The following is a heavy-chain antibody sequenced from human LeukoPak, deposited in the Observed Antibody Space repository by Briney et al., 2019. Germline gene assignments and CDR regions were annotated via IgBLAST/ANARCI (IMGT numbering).Heavy chain of an antibody. CDR2: IYYSGTT. V-gene: IGHV4-59*01. CDR1: GGSISGYY. Sequence: SETLSLTCAVCGGSISGYYWGWVRQPPGKGLEWIGYIYYSGTTNYNPSLKSRVTISVDTSKNQFSLSLRSVTAADSAVYFCVKVGTGAIDYWGQGTLVTVSS. CDR3: VKVGTGAIDY. D-gene: IGHD1-1*01. J-gene: IGHJ4*02.